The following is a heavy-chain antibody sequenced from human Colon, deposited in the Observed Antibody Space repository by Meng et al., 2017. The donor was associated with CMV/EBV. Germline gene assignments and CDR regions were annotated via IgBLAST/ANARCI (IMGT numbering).Heavy chain of an antibody. Sequence: QITLKESCPTPVKPTQTLTLTCTFSGFSLSTIGMGVGWIRQPPGKALEWLGVIYWDDDKRYSPSLKSRLTITKDTSKNQVVLTMTNLDPLDTATYYCAHRPYGSGSYFFDYWGQGTLVTVSS. J-gene: IGHJ4*02. V-gene: IGHV2-5*02. CDR2: IYWDDDK. CDR1: GFSLSTIGMG. D-gene: IGHD3-10*01. CDR3: AHRPYGSGSYFFDY.